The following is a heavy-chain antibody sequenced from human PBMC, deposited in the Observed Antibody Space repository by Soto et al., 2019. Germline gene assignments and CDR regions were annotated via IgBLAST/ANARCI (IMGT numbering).Heavy chain of an antibody. CDR2: IYYSGST. CDR3: AGAWGSYAFDI. CDR1: GGSISSSSYY. V-gene: IGHV4-39*07. J-gene: IGHJ3*02. D-gene: IGHD7-27*01. Sequence: SETLSITCTVYGGSISSSSYYWGWIRQPPGKGLEWIGSIYYSGSTYYNPSLKIRVTISVDTSKNQFSLKLSSVTAAYTAVYYCAGAWGSYAFDIWGQGTMFTVSS.